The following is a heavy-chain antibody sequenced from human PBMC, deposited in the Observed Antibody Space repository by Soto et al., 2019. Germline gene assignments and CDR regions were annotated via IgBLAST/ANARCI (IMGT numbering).Heavy chain of an antibody. CDR2: ISGSGGST. CDR1: GFTFSSYA. D-gene: IGHD3-9*01. Sequence: PGGSLRLSCAAPGFTFSSYAMSWVRQAPGKGLEWVSAISGSGGSTYYADSVKGRFTISRDNSKNTLYLQMNSLRAEDTAVYYCAKGGDYDILTGYFDYWGQGTLVTVSS. J-gene: IGHJ4*02. CDR3: AKGGDYDILTGYFDY. V-gene: IGHV3-23*01.